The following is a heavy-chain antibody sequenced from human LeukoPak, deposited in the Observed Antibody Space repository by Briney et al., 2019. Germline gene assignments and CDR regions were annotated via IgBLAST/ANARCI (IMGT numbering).Heavy chain of an antibody. CDR1: GGTFSSYA. CDR3: ARSKGRRIGPLDP. J-gene: IGHJ5*02. D-gene: IGHD2/OR15-2a*01. V-gene: IGHV1-69*13. Sequence: GASVKVSCKASGGTFSSYAISWVRQAPGQGLEWMGGIIPIFGTANYAQKFQGRVTITADESTSTAYMELSSLRSEDTAVYYCARSKGRRIGPLDPWGQGTLVTVSS. CDR2: IIPIFGTA.